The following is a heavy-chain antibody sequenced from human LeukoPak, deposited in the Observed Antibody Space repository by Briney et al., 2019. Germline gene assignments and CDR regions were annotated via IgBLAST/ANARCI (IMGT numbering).Heavy chain of an antibody. CDR3: ARSLGNDAFDI. V-gene: IGHV1-2*02. CDR1: GYTFTAYY. D-gene: IGHD7-27*01. Sequence: GASVKVSCKASGYTFTAYYMHWVRQAPGQGLEWMGWINPNSGGTNYAQKFQGRVTMTRDTSISTAYMELSSLRSEDTAVYYCARSLGNDAFDIWGQGTMVTVSS. J-gene: IGHJ3*02. CDR2: INPNSGGT.